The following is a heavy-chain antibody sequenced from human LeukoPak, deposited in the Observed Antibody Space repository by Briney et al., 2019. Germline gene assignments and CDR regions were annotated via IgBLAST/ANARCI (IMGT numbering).Heavy chain of an antibody. D-gene: IGHD2/OR15-2a*01. Sequence: SETLSLTCTVSGGSISSSSYYWGWIRQPPGKGLEWIGSIYYSGSTYYNPSLKSRVTISVDTSKNQFSLKLSSVTAADTAVYYCARDQSSNYYYYMDVWGKGTTVTVSS. CDR1: GGSISSSSYY. CDR2: IYYSGST. V-gene: IGHV4-39*02. CDR3: ARDQSSNYYYYMDV. J-gene: IGHJ6*03.